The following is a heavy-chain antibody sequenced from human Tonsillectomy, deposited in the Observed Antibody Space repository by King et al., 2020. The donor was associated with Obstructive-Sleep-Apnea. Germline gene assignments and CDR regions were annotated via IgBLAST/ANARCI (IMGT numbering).Heavy chain of an antibody. CDR3: AKTSGYGWGWVDY. V-gene: IGHV3-43D*03. J-gene: IGHJ4*02. CDR2: ISWNGGST. D-gene: IGHD3-3*01. Sequence: VQLVESGGVVVQPGGSLRLSCAASGFTFDDYAMHWVRQAPGKGLEWVSLISWNGGSTYYADSVKGRFTISRDNSKNSLYLQMNSLRPEDTALYYCAKTSGYGWGWVDYWCQGTLVTVSS. CDR1: GFTFDDYA.